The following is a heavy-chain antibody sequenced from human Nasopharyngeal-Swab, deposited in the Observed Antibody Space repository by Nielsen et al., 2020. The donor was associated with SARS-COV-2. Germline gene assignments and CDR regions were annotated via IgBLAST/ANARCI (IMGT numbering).Heavy chain of an antibody. CDR2: IWYDGSNK. Sequence: GGSLRLSWAASGFTFSSYGMHWVRQAPGEGLEWVAVIWYDGSNKYYADSVKGRFTISRDNSKNTLYLQMNSLRAEDTAVYYCARDSRRITIFGVARVYYGMDVWGQGTTVTVSS. D-gene: IGHD3-3*01. V-gene: IGHV3-33*01. J-gene: IGHJ6*02. CDR3: ARDSRRITIFGVARVYYGMDV. CDR1: GFTFSSYG.